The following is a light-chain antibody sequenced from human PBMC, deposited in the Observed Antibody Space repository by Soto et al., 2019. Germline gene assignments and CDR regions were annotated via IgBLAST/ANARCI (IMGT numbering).Light chain of an antibody. J-gene: IGKJ4*01. CDR2: GAS. CDR3: QQYDDRPLT. CDR1: QSVRSN. V-gene: IGKV3-15*01. Sequence: EIVMTQSPAILSVFPGERATLSCRASQSVRSNLAWYQQRPGQAPRLLIYGASTRATGIPARFSGSGSGTEFTLTISSLQSEDFAIYYCQQYDDRPLTFGGGAQVESK.